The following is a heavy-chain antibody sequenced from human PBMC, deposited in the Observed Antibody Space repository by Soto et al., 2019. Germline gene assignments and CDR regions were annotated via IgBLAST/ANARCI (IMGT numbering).Heavy chain of an antibody. CDR1: EFTFSPYA. D-gene: IGHD2-2*01. J-gene: IGHJ6*02. Sequence: QVQLVESGGGVVQPGRSLRLSCAASEFTFSPYAMHWVRQAPGKGLEWVAVISYDGNNQYYADSVKGRFTISRDTAKNTLYLEMHSLRTEDTAIYFCAREIFTSPLPDRGMDVWGQGTTVIVSS. CDR3: AREIFTSPLPDRGMDV. CDR2: ISYDGNNQ. V-gene: IGHV3-30-3*01.